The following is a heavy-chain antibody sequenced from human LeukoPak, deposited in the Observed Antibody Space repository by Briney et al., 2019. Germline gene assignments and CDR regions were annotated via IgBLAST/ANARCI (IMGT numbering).Heavy chain of an antibody. CDR1: GGSISGYY. V-gene: IGHV4-59*08. Sequence: SETLSLTCTVSGGSISGYYWSWIRQPPGKGLGWIGYIYYSGGTNYNPSLESRVTISVDTSKNQFSLKLSSVTAADTAMYYCARLRNRYDTSGYYPFDYWGQGTLVTVSS. CDR3: ARLRNRYDTSGYYPFDY. CDR2: IYYSGGT. D-gene: IGHD3-22*01. J-gene: IGHJ4*02.